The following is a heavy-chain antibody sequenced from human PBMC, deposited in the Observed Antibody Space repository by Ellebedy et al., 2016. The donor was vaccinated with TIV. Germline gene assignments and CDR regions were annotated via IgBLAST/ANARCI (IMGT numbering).Heavy chain of an antibody. J-gene: IGHJ6*02. CDR3: ARDYCSSTSCFVYYYYGMDV. V-gene: IGHV3-23*01. Sequence: GESLKISCAASGFTFSNYAMSWVRQAPGKGLEWVSTISGGGGDSYYADSVKGRFIISRDSSKNTLWLQMNSLRVEDTAVYYCARDYCSSTSCFVYYYYGMDVWGQGTTVTVSS. D-gene: IGHD2-2*01. CDR1: GFTFSNYA. CDR2: ISGGGGDS.